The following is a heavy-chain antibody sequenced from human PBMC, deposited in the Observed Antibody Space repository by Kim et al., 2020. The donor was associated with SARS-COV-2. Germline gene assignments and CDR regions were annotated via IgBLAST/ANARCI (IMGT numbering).Heavy chain of an antibody. CDR1: GGSISSSSYY. CDR3: ARAVLPSSSWYSPYYFDY. Sequence: SETLSLTCTVSGGSISSSSYYWGWIRQPPGKGLEWIGSIYYSGSTYYNPSLKSRVTISVDTSKNQFSLKLSSVTAADTAVYYCARAVLPSSSWYSPYYFDYWGQGTLVTVSS. J-gene: IGHJ4*02. CDR2: IYYSGST. D-gene: IGHD6-13*01. V-gene: IGHV4-39*07.